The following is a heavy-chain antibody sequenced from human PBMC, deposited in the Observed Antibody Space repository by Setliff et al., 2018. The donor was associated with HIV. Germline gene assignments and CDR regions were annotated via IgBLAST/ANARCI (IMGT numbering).Heavy chain of an antibody. V-gene: IGHV4-59*08. CDR1: GGSISSYY. D-gene: IGHD3-22*01. Sequence: SETLSLTCTVSGGSISSYYWSWIRQPPGKGLEWIAYIYYGVSTNYNPSLKSRVTISVDTSKNQFSLKLSSVTAADTAVYYCARHDSGGYYSLDYWGQGTLVTVSS. J-gene: IGHJ4*02. CDR3: ARHDSGGYYSLDY. CDR2: IYYGVST.